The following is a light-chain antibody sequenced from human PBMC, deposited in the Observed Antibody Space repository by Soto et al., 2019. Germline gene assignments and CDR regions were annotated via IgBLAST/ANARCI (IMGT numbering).Light chain of an antibody. J-gene: IGLJ1*01. CDR2: EVT. V-gene: IGLV2-14*01. CDR3: SSYTSSNTLLYV. Sequence: QSALTQHASVSGSPGQSITISCTGTSSDVGGYNYVSWYQQYPGKAPKLMIYEVTNRPSGVSNRFSGSKSGNTASLTISGLQAEDEADYYCSSYTSSNTLLYVFGTGTKVTVL. CDR1: SSDVGGYNY.